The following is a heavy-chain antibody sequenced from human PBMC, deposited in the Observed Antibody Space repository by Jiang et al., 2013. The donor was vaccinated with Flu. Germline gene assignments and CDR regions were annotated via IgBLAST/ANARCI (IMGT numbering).Heavy chain of an antibody. J-gene: IGHJ3*02. CDR2: INHSGST. CDR3: AREGLGSTAFDI. V-gene: IGHV4-34*01. Sequence: LLKPSETLSLTCAVYGGSFSDYYWSWIRQPPGKGLEWIGEINHSGSTNYNPSLKSRVTISLDTSKSQFSLKLSSVTAADTAVYYCAREGLGSTAFDIWGQGTMVTVSS. CDR1: GGSFSDYY. D-gene: IGHD5/OR15-5a*01.